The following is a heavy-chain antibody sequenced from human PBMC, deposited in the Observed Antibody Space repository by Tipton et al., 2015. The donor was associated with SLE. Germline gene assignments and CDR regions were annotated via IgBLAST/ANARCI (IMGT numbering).Heavy chain of an antibody. CDR1: GFTFTSYW. J-gene: IGHJ4*02. V-gene: IGHV3-48*01. D-gene: IGHD3-10*01. CDR3: ARELLWFGEK. CDR2: ISSSSSTI. Sequence: GSLRLSCAASGFTFTSYWMNWFRQAPGEGLEWVSYISSSSSTIYYADSVKGRFTISRDNAKNSLYLQMNSLRAEDAAVYYCARELLWFGEKWGQGTLVTVSS.